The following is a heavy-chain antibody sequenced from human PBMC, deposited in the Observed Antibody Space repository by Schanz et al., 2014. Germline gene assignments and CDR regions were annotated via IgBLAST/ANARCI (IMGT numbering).Heavy chain of an antibody. CDR1: GGSFSGYY. J-gene: IGHJ4*02. D-gene: IGHD6-25*01. CDR2: INHSANT. V-gene: IGHV4-34*01. Sequence: QVQLQQWGAGLLKPSETLSLTCAVDGGSFSGYYWSWIRQSPDKGLEWIGEINHSANTAYNPSLKSRVTISVDSSKNQFSLMLNSVTAADTAVYYCAGMAAVTYFDFWGQGALVTVSS. CDR3: AGMAAVTYFDF.